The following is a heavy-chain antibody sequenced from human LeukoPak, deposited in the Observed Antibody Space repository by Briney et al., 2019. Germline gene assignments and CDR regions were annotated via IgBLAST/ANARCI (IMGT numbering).Heavy chain of an antibody. J-gene: IGHJ4*02. Sequence: GGSLRLSCAASGFTFSSYAMSWVRQAPGKGLEWVSAISGSGGSTYYADSVKGRFTISRDNSKNTLYLQMNSLRAEDTAVYYCAGRGAYEGYFDYWGQGTLVTVSS. D-gene: IGHD4-17*01. V-gene: IGHV3-23*01. CDR3: AGRGAYEGYFDY. CDR2: ISGSGGST. CDR1: GFTFSSYA.